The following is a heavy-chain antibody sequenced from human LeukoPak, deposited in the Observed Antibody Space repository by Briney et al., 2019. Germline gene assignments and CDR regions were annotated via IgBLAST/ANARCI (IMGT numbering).Heavy chain of an antibody. V-gene: IGHV4-39*07. Sequence: PSETLSLTCTVSGGSISSSSYYWGWIRQPPGKGLEWIGSIYYSGSTYYNPSLKSRVTISVDTSKNQFSLKLSSVTAADTAVYYRAKDRTAYCGGDCYFDYWGQGTLVTVSS. D-gene: IGHD2-21*02. CDR1: GGSISSSSYY. CDR3: AKDRTAYCGGDCYFDY. J-gene: IGHJ4*02. CDR2: IYYSGST.